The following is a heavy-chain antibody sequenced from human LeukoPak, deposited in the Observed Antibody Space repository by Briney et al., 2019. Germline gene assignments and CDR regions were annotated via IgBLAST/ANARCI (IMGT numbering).Heavy chain of an antibody. D-gene: IGHD2-8*02. J-gene: IGHJ4*02. V-gene: IGHV3-23*01. CDR3: AKLASNSGSTGGVDC. CDR2: ISGSGGST. CDR1: GFTFSSYS. Sequence: PGGSLRLSCAASGFTFSSYSMNWVRQAPGKGLEWVSGISGSGGSTYYADSVKARFTISRDNSKNTLYLQMNSLRAEDTALYYCAKLASNSGSTGGVDCWGQGTLVTVSS.